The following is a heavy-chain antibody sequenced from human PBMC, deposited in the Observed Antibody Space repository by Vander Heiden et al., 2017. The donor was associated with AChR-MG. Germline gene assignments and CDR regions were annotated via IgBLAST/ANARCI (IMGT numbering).Heavy chain of an antibody. D-gene: IGHD3-10*01. CDR2: IKQDGSEN. V-gene: IGHV3-7*01. CDR1: GFTFSSYW. CDR3: ARDVSAYYYGSVSYFP. J-gene: IGHJ4*02. Sequence: EVQLAESRGALVEPGGSMRLSCAASGFTFSSYWMSWVGQGPGKGLEWVANIKQDGSENYYVDSVKGRFTISRDNAKNSLYQQMNSLVAEETAVYYCARDVSAYYYGSVSYFPWGQGTLVTVSS.